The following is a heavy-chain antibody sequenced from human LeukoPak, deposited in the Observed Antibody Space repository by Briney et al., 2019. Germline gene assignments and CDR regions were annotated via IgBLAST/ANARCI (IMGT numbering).Heavy chain of an antibody. Sequence: PSETLSLTCTVSGGSISSYYWNWIRQPPGKGLEWIGYIYYNGRTNYNPSLKSRITISVDTSKNQFSLKLSSVTAADTAVYYCARGGTSYSYYGMDVWGQGTTVTVSS. CDR1: GGSISSYY. CDR3: ARGGTSYSYYGMDV. CDR2: IYYNGRT. D-gene: IGHD1-7*01. J-gene: IGHJ6*02. V-gene: IGHV4-59*01.